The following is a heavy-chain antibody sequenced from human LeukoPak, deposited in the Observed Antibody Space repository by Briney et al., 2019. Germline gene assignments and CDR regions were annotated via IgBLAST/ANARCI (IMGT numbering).Heavy chain of an antibody. D-gene: IGHD3-16*02. V-gene: IGHV1-69*04. CDR2: IIPILGIA. CDR3: ARAIHMITFGGVITNEFDY. J-gene: IGHJ4*02. Sequence: RALVKVSCKASGGTFSSYAISWVRQAPGQGLEWMGRIIPILGIANYAQKFQGRVTITADKSTSTAYMELSSLRSEDTAVYYCARAIHMITFGGVITNEFDYWGQGTLVTVSS. CDR1: GGTFSSYA.